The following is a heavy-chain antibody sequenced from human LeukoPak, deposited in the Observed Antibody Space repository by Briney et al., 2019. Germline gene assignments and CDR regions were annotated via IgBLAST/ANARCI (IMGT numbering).Heavy chain of an antibody. V-gene: IGHV3-48*02. CDR2: ISSSGTTI. Sequence: GRSLRLSCAASGFTFSSYGMHWVRQAPGKGLEWVSYISSSGTTIYYADSVKGRFTISRDNAKNSLYLQMNSLRDEDTAVYYCACARAGGAYFDYWGQGTLVTVSS. CDR3: ACARAGGAYFDY. J-gene: IGHJ4*02. D-gene: IGHD6-13*01. CDR1: GFTFSSYG.